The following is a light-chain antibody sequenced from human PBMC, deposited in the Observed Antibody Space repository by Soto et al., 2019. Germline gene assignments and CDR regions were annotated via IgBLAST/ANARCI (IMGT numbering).Light chain of an antibody. Sequence: QSALTQPASVSGSPGQSLTISCTGTSSDAGGYNYVSWYKQHPGKAPKLMIYDVSHRPSGVSNRFSGSKSGNTASLTISGVQAEVGADYYCGSYTSNSALKDVFGTGSKVTVL. V-gene: IGLV2-14*01. CDR1: SSDAGGYNY. J-gene: IGLJ1*01. CDR3: GSYTSNSALKDV. CDR2: DVS.